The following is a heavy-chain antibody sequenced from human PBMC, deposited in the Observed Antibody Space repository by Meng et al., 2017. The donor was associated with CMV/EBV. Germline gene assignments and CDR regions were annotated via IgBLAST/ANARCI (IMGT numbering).Heavy chain of an antibody. CDR1: GFTFSSYA. CDR3: AKRLNTAMVIILIGDFDY. D-gene: IGHD5-18*01. CDR2: ISGSGGST. V-gene: IGHV3-23*01. Sequence: GGFLRLSCAASGFTFSSYAMSWVRQAPGKGLEWVSAISGSGGSTYYADSVKGRFTISRDNSKNTLYLQMNSLRAEDTAVYYCAKRLNTAMVIILIGDFDYWGQGTLVTVSS. J-gene: IGHJ4*02.